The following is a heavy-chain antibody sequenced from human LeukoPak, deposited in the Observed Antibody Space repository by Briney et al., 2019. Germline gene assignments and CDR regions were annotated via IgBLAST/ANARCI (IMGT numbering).Heavy chain of an antibody. CDR1: GFTFSSYS. CDR3: ARDLIRYFDY. V-gene: IGHV3-48*02. CDR2: ISSSSTTI. Sequence: GGSLRLSCAASGFTFSSYSMNWVRQAPGKGLEWVSYISSSSTTIYYADSVKGRFTISRENAENSLYLQMNSLRDEDTAVYYCARDLIRYFDYWGQGTLVTVSS. J-gene: IGHJ4*02. D-gene: IGHD3-16*01.